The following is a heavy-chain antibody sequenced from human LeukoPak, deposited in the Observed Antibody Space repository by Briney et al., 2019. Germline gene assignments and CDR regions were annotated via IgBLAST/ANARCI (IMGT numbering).Heavy chain of an antibody. J-gene: IGHJ5*02. CDR3: ARHASNNWFDP. Sequence: SETLSLTCTVSGGSISSYYWSWIRQPPGKGLEWIGYIYYSGSTNYNPSLESRVTISVDTSKNQFSLKLSSVTAADTAVYYCARHASNNWFDPWGQGTLVTVSS. CDR1: GGSISSYY. V-gene: IGHV4-59*08. D-gene: IGHD4-11*01. CDR2: IYYSGST.